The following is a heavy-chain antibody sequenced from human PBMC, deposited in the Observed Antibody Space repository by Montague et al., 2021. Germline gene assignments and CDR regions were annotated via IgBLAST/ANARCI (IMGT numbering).Heavy chain of an antibody. CDR3: ARRGIVGGGQKGYFYAMDV. J-gene: IGHJ6*02. CDR1: GGSFSVYS. Sequence: SETRSLTCAVSGGSFSVYSWTWIRQPPGNRLEWIGEVNERGSSNFNPSLKSRLTISVDTSNEHLSLNLRSVTAADTAVYYCARRGIVGGGQKGYFYAMDVWGQGTTVIVSS. D-gene: IGHD1-26*01. V-gene: IGHV4-34*01. CDR2: VNERGSS.